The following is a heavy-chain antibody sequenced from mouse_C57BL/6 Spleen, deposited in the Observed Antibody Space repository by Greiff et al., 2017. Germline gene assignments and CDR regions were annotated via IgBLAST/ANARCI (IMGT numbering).Heavy chain of an antibody. D-gene: IGHD4-1*02. J-gene: IGHJ1*03. CDR1: GYTFTDYY. V-gene: IGHV1-76*01. CDR2: IYPGSGNT. Sequence: VKLVESGAELVRPGASVKLSCKASGYTFTDYYINWVKQRPGQGLEWIARIYPGSGNTYYNEKFKGKATLTAEKSSSTAYMQLSSLTSEDSAVYFCARYPTGTYWYFDVWGTGTTVTVSS. CDR3: ARYPTGTYWYFDV.